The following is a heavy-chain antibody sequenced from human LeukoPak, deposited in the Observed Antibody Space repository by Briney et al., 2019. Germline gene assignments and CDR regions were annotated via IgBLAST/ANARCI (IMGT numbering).Heavy chain of an antibody. Sequence: GASVKVSCKASGYTFTSYGSSWVRQAPGQGLEWMGWISAYNGNTNYAQKLEGRVTMTTDTSTSTAYMELRSLRSDDTAVYYCASPRGGYYYGMDVWGQGTTVTVSS. CDR1: GYTFTSYG. D-gene: IGHD3-10*01. CDR3: ASPRGGYYYGMDV. J-gene: IGHJ6*02. V-gene: IGHV1-18*01. CDR2: ISAYNGNT.